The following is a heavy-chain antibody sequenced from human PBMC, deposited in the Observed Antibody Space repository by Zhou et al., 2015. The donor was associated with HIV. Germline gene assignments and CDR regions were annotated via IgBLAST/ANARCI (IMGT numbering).Heavy chain of an antibody. Sequence: QVQLVESGGGVVQPGRSLRLSCATSGFTFDTYAFHWVRQTPVKGLEWVALIPYDGFGKEYVDSVKGRFTISRDNNKNIVYLQMSRLTPADTATYYCAKRVNSGKYYGLQSWGQGTRVIVSS. CDR2: IPYDGFGK. V-gene: IGHV3-30*04. D-gene: IGHD1-26*01. CDR1: GFTFDTYA. J-gene: IGHJ5*02. CDR3: AKRVNSGKYYGLQS.